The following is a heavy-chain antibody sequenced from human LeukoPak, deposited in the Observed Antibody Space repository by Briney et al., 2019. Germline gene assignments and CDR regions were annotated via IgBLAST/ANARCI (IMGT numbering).Heavy chain of an antibody. D-gene: IGHD2-15*01. V-gene: IGHV3-48*02. Sequence: GGSLRLSCAASGFTFGSYGMNWVRQAPGKGLEWISYISSRSSTIYYADSVKGRFTISRDNAKNSLFLQMNSLRDEDTAVYYCARGCSGGSCFGDFDYWGQGTLVTVSS. CDR1: GFTFGSYG. CDR3: ARGCSGGSCFGDFDY. CDR2: ISSRSSTI. J-gene: IGHJ4*02.